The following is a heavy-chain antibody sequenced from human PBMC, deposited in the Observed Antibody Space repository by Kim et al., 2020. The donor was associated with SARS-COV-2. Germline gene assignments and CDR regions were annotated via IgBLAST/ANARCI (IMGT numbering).Heavy chain of an antibody. Sequence: IYSPSFQGQVTISADKSISTAYLQWSSLKASDTAMYYCASVVAATDWFDPWGQGTLVTVSS. CDR3: ASVVAATDWFDP. J-gene: IGHJ5*02. D-gene: IGHD2-15*01. V-gene: IGHV5-51*01.